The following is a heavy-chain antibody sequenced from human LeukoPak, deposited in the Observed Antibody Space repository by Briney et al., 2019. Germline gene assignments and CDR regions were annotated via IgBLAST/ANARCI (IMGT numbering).Heavy chain of an antibody. D-gene: IGHD3-22*01. V-gene: IGHV1-69*02. Sequence: SVKVSCKASGYTFTGYYMHWVRQAPGQGLEWMGRIIPIFGIANYAQKFQGRVTITADKSTSTAYMELSSLRSEDTAVYYCARKYYYDSSGYSPHAFDIWGQGTMVTVSS. J-gene: IGHJ3*02. CDR1: GYTFTGYY. CDR2: IIPIFGIA. CDR3: ARKYYYDSSGYSPHAFDI.